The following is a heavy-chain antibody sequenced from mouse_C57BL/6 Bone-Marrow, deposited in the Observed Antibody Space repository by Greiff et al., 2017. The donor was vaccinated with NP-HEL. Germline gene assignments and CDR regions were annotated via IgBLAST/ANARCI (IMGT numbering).Heavy chain of an antibody. J-gene: IGHJ2*01. CDR3: GGQGVYYYGFDY. CDR2: IYPGSGNT. CDR1: GYTFTDYY. V-gene: IGHV1-76*01. Sequence: QVQLQQSGAGLVRPGASVKLSCKASGYTFTDYYINWVKQRPGQGLEWIARIYPGSGNTYYNEKFKGKATLTAEKSSSTAYMQLSSLTSEDSAVYYCGGQGVYYYGFDYWGQGTTLTVSS. D-gene: IGHD1-1*01.